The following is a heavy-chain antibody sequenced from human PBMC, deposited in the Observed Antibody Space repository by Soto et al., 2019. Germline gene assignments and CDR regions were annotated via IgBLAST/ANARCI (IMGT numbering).Heavy chain of an antibody. CDR2: TAYTGNT. V-gene: IGHV4-59*08. D-gene: IGHD3-22*01. CDR1: GGSITSYH. J-gene: IGHJ4*02. Sequence: SETLSLTCVVSGGSITSYHWSWIRQFPGKGLEWIAYTAYTGNTNYNPSLKSRVTISVDTSKNQFSLKLSSVTAADTAVYYCASLFYDSSGYTFLVYWGPGPLVTVS. CDR3: ASLFYDSSGYTFLVY.